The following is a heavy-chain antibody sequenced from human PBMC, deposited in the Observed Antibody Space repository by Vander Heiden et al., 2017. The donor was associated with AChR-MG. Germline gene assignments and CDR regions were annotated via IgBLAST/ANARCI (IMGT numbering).Heavy chain of an antibody. Sequence: HLGEFGGGLFQIGGSFRPYCLAFGFIVSRSYLSWVRQAPEKGLEWVSVVFSDGRTYYADSVQGRFTISRDNSENTVSFQMNSLTAEDTAVYYCAREGLPSQLRVWHFDLWGRGTLVTVSS. D-gene: IGHD1-7*01. CDR3: AREGLPSQLRVWHFDL. J-gene: IGHJ2*01. CDR2: VFSDGRT. CDR1: GFIVSRSY. V-gene: IGHV3-53*01.